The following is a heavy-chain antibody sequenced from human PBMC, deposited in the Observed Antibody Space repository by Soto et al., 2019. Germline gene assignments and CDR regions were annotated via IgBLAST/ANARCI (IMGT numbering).Heavy chain of an antibody. J-gene: IGHJ5*02. Sequence: PGESLKISCKGSGYSFTSYWIGWVRQMPGKGLEWMGIIYPGDSDTRYSPSFQGQVTISADKSISTAYLQWSSLKASDTAMYYCAGNYYDSSGIQGWFDPWGQGTLVTVSS. CDR2: IYPGDSDT. CDR1: GYSFTSYW. V-gene: IGHV5-51*01. CDR3: AGNYYDSSGIQGWFDP. D-gene: IGHD3-22*01.